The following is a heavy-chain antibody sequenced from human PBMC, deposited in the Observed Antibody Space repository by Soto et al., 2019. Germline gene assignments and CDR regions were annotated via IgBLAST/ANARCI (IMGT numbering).Heavy chain of an antibody. CDR1: GLLFDDFT. V-gene: IGHV3-43*01. D-gene: IGHD2-15*01. CDR2: INWDGRIS. CDR3: AKDGVEAVESLGD. Sequence: GSSLSRSCAYSGLLFDDFTMHWVRLVPGKGLQWVSYINWDGRISMYADSVKGRFTISRDNTNNHLYLQMNSLRSDDTALYYCAKDGVEAVESLGDWGHGTLVTVSS. J-gene: IGHJ4*01.